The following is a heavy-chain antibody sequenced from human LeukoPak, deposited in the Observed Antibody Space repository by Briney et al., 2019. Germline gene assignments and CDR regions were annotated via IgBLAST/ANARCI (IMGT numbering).Heavy chain of an antibody. V-gene: IGHV1-18*01. Sequence: ASVKVSCKASGYTFTSYGISWVRQAPGQGLEWMGWISAYNGNTNYAQKLQGRVTMTTDTSTSTAYMELSSLRSEDTAVYYCARTSFYDSSGYYAGGFDYWGQGTLVTVSS. CDR1: GYTFTSYG. J-gene: IGHJ4*02. CDR3: ARTSFYDSSGYYAGGFDY. D-gene: IGHD3-22*01. CDR2: ISAYNGNT.